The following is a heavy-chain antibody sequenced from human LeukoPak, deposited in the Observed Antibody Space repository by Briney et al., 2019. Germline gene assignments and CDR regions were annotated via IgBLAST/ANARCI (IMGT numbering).Heavy chain of an antibody. Sequence: PGGSLRLSCAASGFAFSSYWMSWVRQAPGKGLEWVANIKQDGSEKYYVDSVKGRFTISRDNAKNSLYLQMSSLRAEDTAVYYCARLREIPVFGVVTKSTSYFDYWGQGTLVTVSS. V-gene: IGHV3-7*01. J-gene: IGHJ4*02. CDR2: IKQDGSEK. CDR3: ARLREIPVFGVVTKSTSYFDY. CDR1: GFAFSSYW. D-gene: IGHD3-3*01.